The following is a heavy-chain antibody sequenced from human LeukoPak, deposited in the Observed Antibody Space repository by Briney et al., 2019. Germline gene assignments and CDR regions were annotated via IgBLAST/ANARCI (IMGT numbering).Heavy chain of an antibody. Sequence: SQTLSLTCAISGDSVSSNSAAWNWIRQSPSRGLEWLGRIYYRSKPKWYNDYAVSVESRITINPDTSKNQFSLQLNSVTPEDTAVYYCARVNVGSAIFEPNWFDPWGQGTLVTVSS. D-gene: IGHD3-3*01. CDR2: IYYRSKPKWYN. CDR3: ARVNVGSAIFEPNWFDP. CDR1: GDSVSSNSAA. V-gene: IGHV6-1*01. J-gene: IGHJ5*02.